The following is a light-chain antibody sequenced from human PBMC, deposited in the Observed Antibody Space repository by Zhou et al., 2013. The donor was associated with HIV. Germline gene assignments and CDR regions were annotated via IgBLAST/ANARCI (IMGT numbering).Light chain of an antibody. CDR1: QTVSNSY. J-gene: IGKJ5*01. CDR2: GAS. V-gene: IGKV3-11*01. Sequence: EIVMTQSPATLSVSPGERATLSCRASQTVSNSYLAWYQQRPGQAPRLLIYGASNRAAGIPTRFSGSGSGTDFTLTINSLEPEDFAVYYCQQRKYWPPITFGQGHDWRLN. CDR3: QQRKYWPPIT.